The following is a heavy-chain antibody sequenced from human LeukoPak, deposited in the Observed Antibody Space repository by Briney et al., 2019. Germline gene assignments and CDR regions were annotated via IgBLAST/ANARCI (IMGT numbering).Heavy chain of an antibody. Sequence: GGSLRLSCAASGFTVSSNYMNWVRQAPGKGLEWVSVIYRGGSTQYADSVEGRFTIPRDTSKNTVYLQMNSLRAEGTAVYYCARGGVRQQLVENYFDHWGQGTLVTVSS. CDR3: ARGGVRQQLVENYFDH. D-gene: IGHD6-13*01. V-gene: IGHV3-53*01. J-gene: IGHJ4*02. CDR2: IYRGGST. CDR1: GFTVSSNY.